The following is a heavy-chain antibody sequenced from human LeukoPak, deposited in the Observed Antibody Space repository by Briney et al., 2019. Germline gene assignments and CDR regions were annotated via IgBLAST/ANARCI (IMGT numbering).Heavy chain of an antibody. J-gene: IGHJ4*02. D-gene: IGHD6-13*01. Sequence: SVKVSCKASGGTFSSYAISWVRQAPGQGLEWMGGIIPIFGTANYAQKFQGRVTITADESTSTAYMELSSLRSEDTAVYNCARDAGSSWSPFDYWGQGTLVTVSS. V-gene: IGHV1-69*13. CDR3: ARDAGSSWSPFDY. CDR2: IIPIFGTA. CDR1: GGTFSSYA.